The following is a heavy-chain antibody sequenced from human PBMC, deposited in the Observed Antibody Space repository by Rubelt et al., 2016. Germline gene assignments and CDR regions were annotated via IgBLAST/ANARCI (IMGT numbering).Heavy chain of an antibody. CDR2: INAGNGNT. Sequence: QVQLVQSGSELKKPGASVKVSCKASGYTFTSYAMHWVRQAPGQRLEWMGGINAGNGNTKYSQKFQGRVTITRDTSASTAYRELSSLRSEDTAVYYCARGLGLGYSSSWFNWFDPWGQGTLVTVSS. D-gene: IGHD6-13*01. CDR1: GYTFTSYA. CDR3: ARGLGLGYSSSWFNWFDP. J-gene: IGHJ5*02. V-gene: IGHV1-3*01.